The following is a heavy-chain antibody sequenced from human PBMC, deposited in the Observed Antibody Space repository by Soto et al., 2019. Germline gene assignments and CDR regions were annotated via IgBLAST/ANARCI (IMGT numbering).Heavy chain of an antibody. CDR1: GFTFSEYG. CDR2: ISPDGCNK. V-gene: IGHV3-30*03. J-gene: IGHJ6*02. CDR3: ARVLDRTISGYSSYGMDV. Sequence: SLSLSCVASGFTFSEYGMHCFRQAPGRGLEWVAVISPDGCNKYYGGSVKGRFAVSKDNSKGYLSLQMTSLRVEDTATYYCARVLDRTISGYSSYGMDVWGQGTPVTV. D-gene: IGHD3-22*01.